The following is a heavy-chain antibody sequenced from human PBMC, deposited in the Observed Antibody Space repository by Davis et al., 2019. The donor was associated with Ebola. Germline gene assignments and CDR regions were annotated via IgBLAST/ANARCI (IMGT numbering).Heavy chain of an antibody. Sequence: GGSLRLSCAASGFTFSSYAMHWVRQAPGKGLEWVAVISYDGSNKSYADSVKGRFPISRDNSKNTLYLQMNSLRAEDTAVYYCAKDRVRFDYWGQGTLVTVSS. CDR2: ISYDGSNK. CDR3: AKDRVRFDY. CDR1: GFTFSSYA. V-gene: IGHV3-30-3*01. J-gene: IGHJ4*02. D-gene: IGHD3-10*01.